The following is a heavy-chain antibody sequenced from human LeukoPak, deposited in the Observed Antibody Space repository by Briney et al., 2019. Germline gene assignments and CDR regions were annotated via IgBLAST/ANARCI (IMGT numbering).Heavy chain of an antibody. D-gene: IGHD2-15*01. Sequence: GGSLRLSCAASGLTFSKAWMSWVRQAPGKGLEWVGRIKSKIDGGTIEYAAPVKGRFTISRDDSKNTQYLQMNSLKTEDTAVYYCTTDGYCSGGNCYSFDYWGQGTLVTVSA. CDR1: GLTFSKAW. V-gene: IGHV3-15*01. CDR2: IKSKIDGGTI. CDR3: TTDGYCSGGNCYSFDY. J-gene: IGHJ4*02.